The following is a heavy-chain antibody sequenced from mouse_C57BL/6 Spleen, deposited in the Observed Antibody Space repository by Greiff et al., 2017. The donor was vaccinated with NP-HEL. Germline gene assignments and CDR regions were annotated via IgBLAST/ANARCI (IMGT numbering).Heavy chain of an antibody. CDR2: INPSTGGT. V-gene: IGHV1-42*01. J-gene: IGHJ1*03. CDR1: GYSFTGYY. CDR3: ARLDDSSYHWYFDF. Sequence: EVQLQQSGPELVKPGASVKISCKASGYSFTGYYMNWVKQSPDKSLEWTGEINPSTGGTTYNQKFKATATVTVDKSSSTTSMPFKGLTFEDSAVFYCARLDDSSYHWYFDFLGTVTTVTVSS. D-gene: IGHD1-1*01.